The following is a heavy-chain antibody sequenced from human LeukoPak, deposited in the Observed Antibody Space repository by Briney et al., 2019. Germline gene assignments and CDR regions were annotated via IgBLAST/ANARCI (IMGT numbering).Heavy chain of an antibody. CDR1: GGSISSGDYY. CDR3: AREPTTNDY. J-gene: IGHJ4*02. V-gene: IGHV4-30-4*01. D-gene: IGHD4-17*01. CDR2: IYYSGST. Sequence: SETLSLTCTVSGGSISSGDYYWSWIRQPPGKGLEWIGYIYYSGSTFYNPSPKSRITISIDTSKNQFSLKLSSVTAADTAVYYCAREPTTNDYWGQGTLVTVSS.